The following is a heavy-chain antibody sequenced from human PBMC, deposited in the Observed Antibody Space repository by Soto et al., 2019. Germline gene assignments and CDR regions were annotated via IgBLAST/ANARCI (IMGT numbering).Heavy chain of an antibody. CDR3: ARYIPGVRYYGMDV. CDR2: ISDSGTLT. CDR1: GFTFSSYA. Sequence: PGGSLRLSCAASGFTFSSYAMKWVRQAPGKGLEWVSLISDSGTLTYYADSVKGWFTISRDNSGNTLFLQMYSLRAEDTAVYYCARYIPGVRYYGMDVWGQGTTVTVSS. J-gene: IGHJ6*02. V-gene: IGHV3-23*01. D-gene: IGHD2-2*01.